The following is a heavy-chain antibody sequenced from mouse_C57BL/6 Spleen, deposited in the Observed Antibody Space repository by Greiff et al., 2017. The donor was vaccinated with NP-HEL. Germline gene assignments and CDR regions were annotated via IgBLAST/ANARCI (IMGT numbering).Heavy chain of an antibody. CDR2: INPNYGTT. D-gene: IGHD2-2*01. CDR1: GYSFTDYN. Sequence: VQLQQSGPELVKPGASVKISCKASGYSFTDYNMNWVKQSNGKSLEWIGVINPNYGTTSYNQKFKGKATLTVDQSSSTAYMQLNSLTSEDSAVYYCARRGSTMVTTGGFAYWGQGTLVTVSA. J-gene: IGHJ3*01. CDR3: ARRGSTMVTTGGFAY. V-gene: IGHV1-39*01.